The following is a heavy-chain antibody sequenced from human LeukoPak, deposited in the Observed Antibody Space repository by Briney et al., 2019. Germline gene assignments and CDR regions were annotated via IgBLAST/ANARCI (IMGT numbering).Heavy chain of an antibody. D-gene: IGHD3-9*01. CDR3: AKDPDYDILTGTSFDY. Sequence: GGSLRLSCAATGFTFSSYAMTWVRQAPGEGLEWVSGISDSGGTRKYADSVKGRFTISRDNSKNTLYLQMNSLRAEDTAVYYCAKDPDYDILTGTSFDYWGQGALVTVSS. CDR1: GFTFSSYA. J-gene: IGHJ4*02. V-gene: IGHV3-23*01. CDR2: ISDSGGTR.